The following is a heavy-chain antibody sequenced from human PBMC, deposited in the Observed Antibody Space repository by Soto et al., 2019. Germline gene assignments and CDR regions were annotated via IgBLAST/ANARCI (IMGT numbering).Heavy chain of an antibody. V-gene: IGHV3-30*18. CDR2: ISYDGSAK. D-gene: IGHD3-9*01. CDR1: GFNFRSYG. CDR3: AKDEGAEDDILTGYPLFDY. Sequence: QVQLVESGGGVVQPGRSLRLSCAASGFNFRSYGMHWVRQAPGKGLEWVAVISYDGSAKWYVDSVKGRFTISRETSKNILYLQMNSLRAEDTAVYYCAKDEGAEDDILTGYPLFDYRGQGILVTVSS. J-gene: IGHJ4*02.